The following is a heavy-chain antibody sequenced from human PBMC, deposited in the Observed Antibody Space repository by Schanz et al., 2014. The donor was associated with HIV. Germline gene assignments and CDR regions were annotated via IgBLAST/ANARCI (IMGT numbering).Heavy chain of an antibody. V-gene: IGHV3-33*01. CDR3: YGDESGY. Sequence: QVQLVESGGGVVQPGRSLRLSCAASGFTFSSYGMHWVRQAPGKGLEWVAVIWYDGTNIDYADSVKGRFTVSRDNSKNMLYLQMNSLRAEDTAVYYCYGDESGYWGQGTLVTVSS. D-gene: IGHD4-17*01. J-gene: IGHJ4*02. CDR2: IWYDGTNI. CDR1: GFTFSSYG.